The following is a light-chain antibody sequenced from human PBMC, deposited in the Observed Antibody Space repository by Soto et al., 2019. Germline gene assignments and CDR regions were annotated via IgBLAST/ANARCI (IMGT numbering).Light chain of an antibody. CDR1: SSNIGSHV. J-gene: IGLJ3*02. CDR2: NNN. V-gene: IGLV1-44*01. Sequence: QPVLTQPPSASGTPGQRVAISCSGSSSNIGSHVVYWYQQLPGTAPKLLMYNNNQRPSGVPDRFSGSKSGTSASLAISGLQSEDEADYYCAAWDDSLNGWVFGGGTKLTVL. CDR3: AAWDDSLNGWV.